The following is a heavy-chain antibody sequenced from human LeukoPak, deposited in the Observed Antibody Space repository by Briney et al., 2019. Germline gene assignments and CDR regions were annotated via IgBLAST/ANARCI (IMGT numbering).Heavy chain of an antibody. CDR2: ISGSGAST. CDR1: AFTFSSNA. CDR3: AKEGIAGDFDY. V-gene: IGHV3-23*01. Sequence: PGGSLRLSCAASAFTFSSNAMSWVRQAPGKGLEWVSAISGSGASTHYADSVKGRFTISRDNSKNTLYLQMNSLRAEDTAVYYCAKEGIAGDFDYWGQRTLVTVSS. D-gene: IGHD6-13*01. J-gene: IGHJ4*02.